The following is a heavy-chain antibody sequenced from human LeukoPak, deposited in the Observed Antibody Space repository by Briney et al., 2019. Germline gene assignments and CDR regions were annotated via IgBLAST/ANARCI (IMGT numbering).Heavy chain of an antibody. CDR2: VNTNSGGK. J-gene: IGHJ4*02. CDR3: ATNTYNGYAIDS. V-gene: IGHV1-2*02. D-gene: IGHD5-12*01. Sequence: ASVKVSCKASGYSFIDFYMHWVRQAPGQGLEWMGWVNTNSGGKNYAQKFQGRVTMTRDTSISTAYMELSSLRSDDTAVYYCATNTYNGYAIDSWGQGTLITVSS. CDR1: GYSFIDFY.